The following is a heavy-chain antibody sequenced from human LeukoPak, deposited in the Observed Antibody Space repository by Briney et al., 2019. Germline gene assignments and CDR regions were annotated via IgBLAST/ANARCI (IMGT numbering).Heavy chain of an antibody. Sequence: PGGSLRLSCAASGFTFSSYWMSWVRQAPGKGLEWVANIKQDGSEKYYVDSVKGRFTISRDNAKNSLYLQMNSLRAEDTAVYYCARDQDYYGSGTTFDYWGQGTLVTVSS. V-gene: IGHV3-7*01. CDR2: IKQDGSEK. J-gene: IGHJ4*02. CDR1: GFTFSSYW. D-gene: IGHD3-10*01. CDR3: ARDQDYYGSGTTFDY.